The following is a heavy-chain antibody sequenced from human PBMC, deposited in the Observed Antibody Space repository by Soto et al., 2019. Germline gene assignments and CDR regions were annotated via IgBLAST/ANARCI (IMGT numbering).Heavy chain of an antibody. CDR1: GFTFSSYS. V-gene: IGHV3-21*01. Sequence: KPVGSLRLSCAASGFTFSSYSMNWVRQAPGKGLEWVSSISSSSSYIYYADSVKGRFTISRDNAKNSLYLQMNSLRAEDTAVYYCARDGYNAGAFDIWGQGTMVTVSS. CDR2: ISSSSSYI. J-gene: IGHJ3*02. CDR3: ARDGYNAGAFDI. D-gene: IGHD5-12*01.